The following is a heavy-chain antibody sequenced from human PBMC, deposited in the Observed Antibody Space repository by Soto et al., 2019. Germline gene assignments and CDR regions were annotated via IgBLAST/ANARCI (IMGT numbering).Heavy chain of an antibody. CDR1: GFTFSEYA. J-gene: IGHJ4*02. Sequence: GGSLRLSCAASGFTFSEYAMTWVRQAPGKGLEWVSAIGGSGSNIYYADSVKGRFTVSRDNSKNTLYLKMNSLRAEDTAVYYCAKVGSSSWYFLNYFDYWGQGTLVTVSS. CDR3: AKVGSSSWYFLNYFDY. D-gene: IGHD6-13*01. V-gene: IGHV3-23*01. CDR2: IGGSGSNI.